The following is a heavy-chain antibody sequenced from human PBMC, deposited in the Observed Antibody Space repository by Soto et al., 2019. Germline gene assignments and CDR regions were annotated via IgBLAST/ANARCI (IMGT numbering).Heavy chain of an antibody. D-gene: IGHD3-10*01. CDR1: GGSISSDRYF. J-gene: IGHJ6*02. CDR3: ARGHTTFGFYYYGLDV. CDR2: ILNSGST. V-gene: IGHV4-31*03. Sequence: QVQLQESSRGLVKPSQTLSLSCSVSGGSISSDRYFWSWVRQHPGKGLEWIAYILNSGSTYFNPSLRGRVRISVDMSKSQLSLNLSSVTAADTAVYYCARGHTTFGFYYYGLDVWGQGATVIVSS.